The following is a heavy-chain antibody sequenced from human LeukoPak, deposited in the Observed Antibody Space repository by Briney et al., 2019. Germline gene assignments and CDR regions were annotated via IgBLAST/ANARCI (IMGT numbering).Heavy chain of an antibody. CDR1: GGSISSYY. J-gene: IGHJ4*02. D-gene: IGHD3-3*01. CDR3: ARAYYDFWSGYSGIFDY. CDR2: IYYSGST. Sequence: SETLSLTCTVSGGSISSYYWSWIRQPPGKGLEWVGYIYYSGSTNYNPSLKSRVTISVDTSKNQFSLKPSSVTAADTAVYYCARAYYDFWSGYSGIFDYWGQGTLVTVSS. V-gene: IGHV4-59*01.